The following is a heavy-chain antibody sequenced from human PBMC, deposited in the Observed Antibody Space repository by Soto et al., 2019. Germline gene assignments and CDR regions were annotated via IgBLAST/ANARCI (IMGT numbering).Heavy chain of an antibody. J-gene: IGHJ6*02. Sequence: QLQLQESGPGLVKPSETLSLTCTVSGGPISSSSNYWGWIRQPPGKGLEWIGNINYSGRTYTNPSLKSRVTISVDTSQNQFSLKLSSVTAADTAVYYCASHYCSGSSCYQYSGMDVWGQGTTVSVSS. D-gene: IGHD2-15*01. CDR2: INYSGRT. CDR1: GGPISSSSNY. V-gene: IGHV4-39*01. CDR3: ASHYCSGSSCYQYSGMDV.